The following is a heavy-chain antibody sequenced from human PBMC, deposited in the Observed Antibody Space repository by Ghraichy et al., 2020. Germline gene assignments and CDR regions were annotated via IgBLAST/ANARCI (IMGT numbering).Heavy chain of an antibody. CDR1: GGSIRSSTYY. D-gene: IGHD1-14*01. V-gene: IGHV4-39*07. Sequence: SETLSLTCTVSGGSIRSSTYYWGWIRQPPGKGLEWIWSIIYSGSTYHSPSIKSRVTISMDTSKNQFYLKLSSVTAADTDVYYCASDQYNKNWYKYWGQGILVSVSS. J-gene: IGHJ4*02. CDR3: ASDQYNKNWYKY. CDR2: IIYSGST.